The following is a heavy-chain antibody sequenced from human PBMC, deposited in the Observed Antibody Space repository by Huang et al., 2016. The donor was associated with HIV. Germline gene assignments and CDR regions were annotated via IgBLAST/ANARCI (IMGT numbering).Heavy chain of an antibody. CDR2: VFNTGST. D-gene: IGHD3-16*01. V-gene: IGHV4-59*08. Sequence: QVQLQESGPGLVKPSETLSLTCSVSGGSMRRQYWTWTRQPPGKGLQGIGTVFNTGSTTSNPSFRTRVTSSLDTSRSQFSLTLKSVTPADTAVYYCAQEKSFGNWANNWFDPWGQGTLVAVSS. J-gene: IGHJ5*02. CDR3: AQEKSFGNWANNWFDP. CDR1: GGSMRRQY.